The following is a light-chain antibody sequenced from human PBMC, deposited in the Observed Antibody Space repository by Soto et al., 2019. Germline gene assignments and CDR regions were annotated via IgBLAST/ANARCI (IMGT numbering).Light chain of an antibody. CDR3: QKYNSAPLT. CDR2: AAS. Sequence: DIQVTQSPSSLSASAGDRVTITYRASQGISNYLAWYQQKPGKVPKLLISAASTLQSGVPSRFSGSGSGTDFTLTISSLQPEDVATYYCQKYNSAPLTFGGGTKVDIK. V-gene: IGKV1-27*01. J-gene: IGKJ4*01. CDR1: QGISNY.